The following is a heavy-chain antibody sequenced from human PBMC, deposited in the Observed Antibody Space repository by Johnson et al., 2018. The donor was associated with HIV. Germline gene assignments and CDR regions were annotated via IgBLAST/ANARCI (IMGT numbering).Heavy chain of an antibody. CDR1: GFTFSDYY. V-gene: IGHV3-20*04. Sequence: EVQLVESGGGLVKPGGSLRLSCAASGFTFSDYYMSWIRQAPGKWLEWVSGINWNGGSIGYADSVKGRFTISRDNAKNSLYLQMNSLRAEDTALYFCARDGRGEQLVDHGDAFDIWGQGTMVTVSS. D-gene: IGHD6-6*01. CDR3: ARDGRGEQLVDHGDAFDI. J-gene: IGHJ3*02. CDR2: INWNGGSI.